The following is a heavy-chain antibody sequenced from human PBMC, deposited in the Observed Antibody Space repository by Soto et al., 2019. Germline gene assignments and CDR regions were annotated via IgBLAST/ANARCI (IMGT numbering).Heavy chain of an antibody. D-gene: IGHD3-3*01. J-gene: IGHJ6*02. CDR3: ARGRGRYYDFWSGYHNYYYGMDV. CDR1: GGSFSGYY. CDR2: INHSGST. V-gene: IGHV4-34*01. Sequence: SETLSLTCAVYGGSFSGYYWSWIRQPPGKGLEWIGEINHSGSTNYNPSLKSRVTISVDTSKNQFSLKLSSVTAADTAVYYCARGRGRYYDFWSGYHNYYYGMDVWGQGTTVTVSS.